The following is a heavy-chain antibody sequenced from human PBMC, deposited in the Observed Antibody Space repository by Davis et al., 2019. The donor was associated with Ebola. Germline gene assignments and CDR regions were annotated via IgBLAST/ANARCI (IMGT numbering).Heavy chain of an antibody. CDR3: AKARAYCGGDCSWYFDL. V-gene: IGHV3-23*01. CDR1: GFTFNSYA. Sequence: GGSLRLSCVASGFTFNSYAMGWVRQAPGKGLEWVSVISGSGGSTYYEDSVKGRFTISRDNSKNTLYLQMNSLRAEDTAVYYCAKARAYCGGDCSWYFDLWGRGTLVTVSS. J-gene: IGHJ2*01. D-gene: IGHD2-21*02. CDR2: ISGSGGST.